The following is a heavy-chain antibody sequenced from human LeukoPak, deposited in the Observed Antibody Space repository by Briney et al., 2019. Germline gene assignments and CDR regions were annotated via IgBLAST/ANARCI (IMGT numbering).Heavy chain of an antibody. CDR2: IIPILGIA. J-gene: IGHJ6*03. D-gene: IGHD7-27*01. CDR1: GGTFSSYA. Sequence: ASVKVSCKASGGTFSSYAISWVRQAPGQGLEWMGRIIPILGIANYAQKFQGRVTITADKSTSTAYMELSSLRSEDTAVYYCARGLTGDPDYYYYYMDVWGKGTTVTVSS. CDR3: ARGLTGDPDYYYYYMDV. V-gene: IGHV1-69*04.